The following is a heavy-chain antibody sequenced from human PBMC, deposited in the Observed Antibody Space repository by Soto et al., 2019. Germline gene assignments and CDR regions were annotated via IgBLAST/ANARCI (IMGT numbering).Heavy chain of an antibody. CDR1: GFTFSNYG. V-gene: IGHV3-23*01. CDR2: ISSGGST. D-gene: IGHD5-12*01. J-gene: IGHJ4*02. CDR3: ANETGGYEI. Sequence: EVQLLESGGGLVQPGGSLRLSCAASGFTFSNYGMSWVRQAPGKGLEWVSAISSGGSTFFADSVRGRFNISRDNSTNTLYLQMNSLRAEDTAVYYCANETGGYEIWGQGTLVSVSS.